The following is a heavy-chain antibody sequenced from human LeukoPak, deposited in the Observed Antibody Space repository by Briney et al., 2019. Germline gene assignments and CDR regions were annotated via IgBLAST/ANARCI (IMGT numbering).Heavy chain of an antibody. D-gene: IGHD3-10*01. Sequence: SGGSLRLSCAASGFTFDDYAMHWVRQAPGKGLEWISGISWNSAKIAYADSVEGRFTISRDNAKNSLYLHMNSLGAEDTALYYCAKDMPAGNSGSDLGDPFDSWGQGTLVAVSS. CDR3: AKDMPAGNSGSDLGDPFDS. CDR1: GFTFDDYA. CDR2: ISWNSAKI. V-gene: IGHV3-9*01. J-gene: IGHJ4*02.